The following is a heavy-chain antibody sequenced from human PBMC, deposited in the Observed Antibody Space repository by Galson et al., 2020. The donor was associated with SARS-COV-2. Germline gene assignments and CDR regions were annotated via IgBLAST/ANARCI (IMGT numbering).Heavy chain of an antibody. CDR1: GFTFSSYA. Sequence: GGSLRLSCAASGFTFSSYAMHWVRQAPGKGLEWVAVISYDGSNKYYADSVKGRFTISRDNSKNTLYLQMNSLRAEDTAVYYCARVGGAARPHYYMDVWGKGTTVTVSS. D-gene: IGHD6-6*01. V-gene: IGHV3-30*04. J-gene: IGHJ6*03. CDR3: ARVGGAARPHYYMDV. CDR2: ISYDGSNK.